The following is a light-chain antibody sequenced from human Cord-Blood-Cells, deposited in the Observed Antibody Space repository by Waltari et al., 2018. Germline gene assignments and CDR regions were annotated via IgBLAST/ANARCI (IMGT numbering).Light chain of an antibody. CDR2: CAS. CDR3: QQYYSMYT. J-gene: IGKJ2*01. V-gene: IGKV4-1*01. CDR1: QSVLYSSNNKNY. Sequence: DIVMTQSPDSLAVSLGERATINCKSSQSVLYSSNNKNYLAWYQQTPGQPPKLLIYCASTRESGVPDRFSGSGSGTDFTLTISSLQAEDVAVYYCQQYYSMYTFGQGTKLEIK.